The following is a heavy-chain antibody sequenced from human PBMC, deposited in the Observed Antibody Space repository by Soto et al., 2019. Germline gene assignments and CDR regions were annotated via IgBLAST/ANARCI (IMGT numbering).Heavy chain of an antibody. J-gene: IGHJ5*02. V-gene: IGHV1-8*01. CDR2: MNPNNGNT. D-gene: IGHD3-16*02. Sequence: SCKVSGYTFTSYDINWVRQATGQGLEWMGWMNPNNGNTGFAQKFQGRVTITRDTSASTAYMELSSLRSEDTAVYYCARGFPLWFDPWGQGTLVTVSS. CDR3: ARGFPLWFDP. CDR1: GYTFTSYD.